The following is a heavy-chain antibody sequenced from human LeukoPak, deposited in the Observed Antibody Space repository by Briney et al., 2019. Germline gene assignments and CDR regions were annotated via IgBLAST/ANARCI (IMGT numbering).Heavy chain of an antibody. CDR2: ISWNSGSI. D-gene: IGHD6-6*01. CDR1: GFTFHDYA. V-gene: IGHV3-9*01. J-gene: IGHJ6*03. CDR3: ARGGSSDSYYYYYYMDV. Sequence: HPGGSLRLSCAASGFTFHDYAMHWVRHAPGKGLEWVSGISWNSGSISYADSVKGRFTISRDNAKNSLYLQMNSLRAEDTAVYYCARGGSSDSYYYYYYMDVWGKGTTVTVSS.